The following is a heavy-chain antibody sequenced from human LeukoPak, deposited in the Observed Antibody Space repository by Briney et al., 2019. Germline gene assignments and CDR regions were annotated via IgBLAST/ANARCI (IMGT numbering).Heavy chain of an antibody. Sequence: QPRGSLRPSCAASAFTFSSYGMRWVRPAPGKGREWEAVIWYDGSNKYYADSVKGRFTISRDNYKNTLYLQMNSLRAEDTAVYYCAKDYYYDSSGYYFDYWGQGTLVTVSP. V-gene: IGHV3-33*06. J-gene: IGHJ4*02. D-gene: IGHD3-22*01. CDR2: IWYDGSNK. CDR3: AKDYYYDSSGYYFDY. CDR1: AFTFSSYG.